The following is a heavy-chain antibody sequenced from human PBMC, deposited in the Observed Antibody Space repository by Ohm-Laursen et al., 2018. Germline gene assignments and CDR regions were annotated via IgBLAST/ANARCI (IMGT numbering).Heavy chain of an antibody. V-gene: IGHV1-2*02. CDR2: INPSSGGT. CDR3: ASWNYEGNWFDP. D-gene: IGHD1-7*01. Sequence: SVKVSCKASGYTFTGNYMHWVRQAPGQGLEWLGWINPSSGGTNYAQKFHGRVTMTRDTSISTAYMELSRLRSDDTAVYYCASWNYEGNWFDPWGQGTLVTVSS. J-gene: IGHJ5*02. CDR1: GYTFTGNY.